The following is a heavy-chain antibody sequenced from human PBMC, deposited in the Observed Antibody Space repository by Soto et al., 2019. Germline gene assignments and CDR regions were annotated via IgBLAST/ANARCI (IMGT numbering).Heavy chain of an antibody. D-gene: IGHD2-15*01. CDR1: GFTFDDYA. CDR3: AKASGGGLGYCSGGSCYYFDY. V-gene: IGHV3-9*01. CDR2: ISWNSGSI. Sequence: GGSLRLSCAASGFTFDDYAMHWVRQAPGKGLEWVSGISWNSGSIGYADSVKGRFTISRDNAKNSLYLQMNSLRAEDTALYYCAKASGGGLGYCSGGSCYYFDYWGQGTLVTVSS. J-gene: IGHJ4*02.